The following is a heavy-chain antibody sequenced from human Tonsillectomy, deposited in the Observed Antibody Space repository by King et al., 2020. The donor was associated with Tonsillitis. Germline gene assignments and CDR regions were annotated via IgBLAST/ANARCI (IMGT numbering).Heavy chain of an antibody. CDR1: GYTFSSFG. V-gene: IGHV1-18*01. CDR2: ITVYNGNT. Sequence: VQLVQSGGEVKKPGASVKVSCKTSGYTFSSFGINWVRQAPGQGLEWMGRITVYNGNTNFADKFQGRVTMTTDTSTSTAYMELRSLRSDDTAVYYCVRDLLVLPAAVYAYWGQGTLVTVS. D-gene: IGHD2-2*01. CDR3: VRDLLVLPAAVYAY. J-gene: IGHJ4*02.